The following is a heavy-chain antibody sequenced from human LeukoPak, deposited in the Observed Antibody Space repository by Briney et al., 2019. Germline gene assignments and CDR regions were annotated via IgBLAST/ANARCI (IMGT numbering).Heavy chain of an antibody. V-gene: IGHV4-34*01. J-gene: IGHJ4*02. D-gene: IGHD3-10*01. CDR2: INHSGST. CDR1: GGSFSGYY. CDR3: ARGSDSMVRGAIRYFDY. Sequence: SETLSLTCAVYGGSFSGYYWSWIRQPPGKGLEWIGEINHSGSTNYNPSLKSRVTISVDTSKNQFSLKLSSVTAADTAVYYCARGSDSMVRGAIRYFDYWGQGTLVTVSS.